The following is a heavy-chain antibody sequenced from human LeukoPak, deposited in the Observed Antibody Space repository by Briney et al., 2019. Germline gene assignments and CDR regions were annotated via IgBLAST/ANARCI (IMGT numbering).Heavy chain of an antibody. J-gene: IGHJ4*02. D-gene: IGHD6-19*01. CDR3: ASTSGWYEPIDY. V-gene: IGHV3-33*08. CDR1: GFTFSSDA. Sequence: GGSLRLSCAASGFTFSSDAMHWVRHAPGKGLERVAVIWYDGSNKYYADSVKGRFTISRDNSKNTLYLQMNSLRAEDTAVYYCASTSGWYEPIDYWGQGTLVTVSS. CDR2: IWYDGSNK.